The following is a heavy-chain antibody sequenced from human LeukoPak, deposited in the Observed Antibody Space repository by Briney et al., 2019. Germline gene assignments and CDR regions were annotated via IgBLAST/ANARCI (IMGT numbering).Heavy chain of an antibody. V-gene: IGHV3-30-3*01. Sequence: GGSLRFSCAASGFTFSSHAMHWVRQAPGKGLEWVAVLSHDGGKKYYADSVKGRFTISRDNSRNTLYLQMNSLRGEDTAVYYCARDLRGSDAYYFDYWGQGTLVTVSS. CDR2: LSHDGGKK. D-gene: IGHD3-10*01. CDR1: GFTFSSHA. CDR3: ARDLRGSDAYYFDY. J-gene: IGHJ4*02.